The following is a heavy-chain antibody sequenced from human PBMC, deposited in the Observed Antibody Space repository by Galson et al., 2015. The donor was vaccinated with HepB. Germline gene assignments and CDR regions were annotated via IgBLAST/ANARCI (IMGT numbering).Heavy chain of an antibody. CDR3: STAMFDY. D-gene: IGHD2-2*01. V-gene: IGHV3-15*01. Sequence: TDGGTTDYAAPVKGRFTISRDDSKNTLYLQMNSLKTDDTAVYYCSTAMFDYWGQGTLVTVSS. J-gene: IGHJ4*02. CDR2: TDGGTT.